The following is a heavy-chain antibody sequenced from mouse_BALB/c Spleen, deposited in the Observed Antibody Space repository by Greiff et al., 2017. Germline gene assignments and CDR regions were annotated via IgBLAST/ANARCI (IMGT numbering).Heavy chain of an antibody. V-gene: IGHV14-4*02. J-gene: IGHJ3*01. D-gene: IGHD2-4*01. CDR3: TTMITTGPWFAY. CDR1: GFNIKDYY. CDR2: IDPENGDT. Sequence: VQLQQSGAELVRSGASVKLSCTASGFNIKDYYMHWVKQRPEQGLEWIGWIDPENGDTEYAPKFQGKATMTADTSSNTAYLQLSSLTSEDTAVYYCTTMITTGPWFAYWGQGTLVTVSA.